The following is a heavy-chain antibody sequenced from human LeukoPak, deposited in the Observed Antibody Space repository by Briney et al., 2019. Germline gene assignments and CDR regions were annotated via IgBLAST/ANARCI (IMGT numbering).Heavy chain of an antibody. V-gene: IGHV4-34*01. Sequence: SETLSLTCAVYGGSFSGYYWSWIRQPPGKGLEWIGEINHSGSTSYNPSLKSRVTISVDTSKNQFSLKLSSVTAADTAVYYCARGPHDSLDYWGQGTLVTVSS. CDR3: ARGPHDSLDY. CDR2: INHSGST. J-gene: IGHJ4*02. CDR1: GGSFSGYY. D-gene: IGHD3-22*01.